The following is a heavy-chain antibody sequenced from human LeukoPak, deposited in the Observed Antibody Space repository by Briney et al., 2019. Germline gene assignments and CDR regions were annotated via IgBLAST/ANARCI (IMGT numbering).Heavy chain of an antibody. D-gene: IGHD1-26*01. J-gene: IGHJ4*02. CDR3: ARSRGLGAFDY. CDR1: GGSISSYY. CDR2: IYYSGST. V-gene: IGHV4-59*12. Sequence: SETLSLTCTVSGGSISSYYWSWIRQPPGKGLEWIGYIYYSGSTYYNPSLKSRVTISVDTSKNQFSLKLSSVTAADTAVYYCARSRGLGAFDYWGQGTLVTVSS.